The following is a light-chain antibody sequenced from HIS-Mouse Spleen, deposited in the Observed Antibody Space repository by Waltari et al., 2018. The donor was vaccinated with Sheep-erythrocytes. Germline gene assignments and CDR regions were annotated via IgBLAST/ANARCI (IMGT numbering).Light chain of an antibody. Sequence: SYELTQPPSVSVSPGQTASITCSGDNLGDKYACWYPQKPGHSPVLVILQDSKRPSGVPDRFSGSKSGNTASLTVSGLQAEDEADYYCSSYAGSNNWVFGGGTKLTVL. CDR1: NLGDKY. CDR2: QDS. J-gene: IGLJ3*02. CDR3: SSYAGSNNWV. V-gene: IGLV3-1*01.